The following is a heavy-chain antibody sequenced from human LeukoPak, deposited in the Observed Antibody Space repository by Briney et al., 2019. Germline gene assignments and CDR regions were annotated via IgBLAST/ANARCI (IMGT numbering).Heavy chain of an antibody. Sequence: ASVKVSCKTSGYIFTSYYTYWVRQAPGQGLEWMGFLNPSGGNTYHAQKFQGRVTMTWDTSTSTAYMELNSPTSEDTAVYFCARVWGELSPLDYWGQGTLVTVSS. CDR3: ARVWGELSPLDY. D-gene: IGHD3-10*01. CDR2: LNPSGGNT. J-gene: IGHJ4*02. CDR1: GYIFTSYY. V-gene: IGHV1-46*01.